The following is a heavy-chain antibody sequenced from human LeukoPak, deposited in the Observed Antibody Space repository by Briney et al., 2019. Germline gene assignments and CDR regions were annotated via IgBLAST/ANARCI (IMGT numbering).Heavy chain of an antibody. CDR2: ISAYNGNT. Sequence: ASVKVSCRASGYTFTSYGISWVGQAPGQGLEGMGWISAYNGNTNYAQKLQGRVTMTTDTSTSTAYMELRSLRSDDTAVYSCAISGPSRFVAQQQLVLPGYWGQGTLVTVSS. CDR3: AISGPSRFVAQQQLVLPGY. J-gene: IGHJ4*02. V-gene: IGHV1-18*01. D-gene: IGHD6-13*01. CDR1: GYTFTSYG.